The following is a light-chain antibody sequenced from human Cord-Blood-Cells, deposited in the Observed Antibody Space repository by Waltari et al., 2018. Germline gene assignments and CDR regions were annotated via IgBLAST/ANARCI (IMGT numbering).Light chain of an antibody. Sequence: DIQMTQSPSSLSASVGDRVTITCRTSQSISSYLNWYQQKPGKAPKLLIYAASSLQSGVPSRFSGSESGTDFTLTISSLQPEDFATYYCQQSDSTPFTFGPGTKVDIK. CDR2: AAS. J-gene: IGKJ3*01. CDR3: QQSDSTPFT. CDR1: QSISSY. V-gene: IGKV1-39*01.